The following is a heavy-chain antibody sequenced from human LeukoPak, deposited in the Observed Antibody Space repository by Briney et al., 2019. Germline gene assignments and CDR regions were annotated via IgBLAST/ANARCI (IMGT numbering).Heavy chain of an antibody. V-gene: IGHV1-69*01. J-gene: IGHJ6*02. D-gene: IGHD5-12*01. CDR2: IIPIFGTA. Sequence: ASVKVSCKASGGTFSSYAISWVRQAPGQGLEWMGGIIPIFGTANYAQKFQGRVTITADESTSTAHMELSSLRSEDTAVYYCARVPYEAVDIVATIYYYYGMDVWGQGTTVTVSS. CDR1: GGTFSSYA. CDR3: ARVPYEAVDIVATIYYYYGMDV.